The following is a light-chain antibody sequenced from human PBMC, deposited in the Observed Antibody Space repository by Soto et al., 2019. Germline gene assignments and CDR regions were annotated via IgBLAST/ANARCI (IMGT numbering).Light chain of an antibody. Sequence: EVVLTQSPGTLSLSPGGRATLSCRASQTITNNFLAWYQQKLGQRPRLLLFGASSRATGIPDRFSGSGAGTDFTLTISSLEPEDSAVYYCQQRSNWPSITFGQGTRLEIK. CDR1: QTITNNF. V-gene: IGKV3D-20*02. J-gene: IGKJ5*01. CDR3: QQRSNWPSIT. CDR2: GAS.